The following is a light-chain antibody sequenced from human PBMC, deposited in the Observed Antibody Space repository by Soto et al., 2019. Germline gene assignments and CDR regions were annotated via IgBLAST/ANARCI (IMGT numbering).Light chain of an antibody. CDR2: NNN. CDR1: RSNIGSQV. J-gene: IGLJ3*02. Sequence: QSVLTQPPSASGTPGQKVTISCSGSRSNIGSQVVNWFQHVPGTAPKLLMYNNNERPSGVPARISGSKSGTSASLAISGLQSEDEADYYCATGDDSLDGPVFGGGTKLTVL. CDR3: ATGDDSLDGPV. V-gene: IGLV1-44*01.